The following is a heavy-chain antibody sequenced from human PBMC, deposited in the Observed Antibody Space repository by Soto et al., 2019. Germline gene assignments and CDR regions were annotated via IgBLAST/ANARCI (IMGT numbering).Heavy chain of an antibody. CDR1: GGSISSGGYS. CDR2: IYHSGST. CDR3: DRVDTDMVPYAYYFDY. J-gene: IGHJ4*02. D-gene: IGHD5-18*01. V-gene: IGHV4-30-2*01. Sequence: PSETLSLTCAVSGGSISSGGYSWSWIRQPPGKGLEWIGYIYHSGSTYYNPSLKSRVTISVDRSKNQFSLKLSSVTAADTAVYYCDRVDTDMVPYAYYFDYWGQGTLVTVSX.